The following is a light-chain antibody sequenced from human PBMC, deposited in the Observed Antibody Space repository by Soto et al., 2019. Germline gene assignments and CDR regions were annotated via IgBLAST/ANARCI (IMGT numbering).Light chain of an antibody. J-gene: IGKJ2*01. V-gene: IGKV1-39*01. CDR3: QQGYSTPRT. CDR2: AAS. CDR1: QSISSY. Sequence: DIQMTQSPSSLSASVGDRVTITCRASQSISSYLNWYQQKPGKAPKLLIHAASSLQSGVPSRFSGSGSGTDFTLTISSLQPEDFATYYCQQGYSTPRTFGQGTKLEIK.